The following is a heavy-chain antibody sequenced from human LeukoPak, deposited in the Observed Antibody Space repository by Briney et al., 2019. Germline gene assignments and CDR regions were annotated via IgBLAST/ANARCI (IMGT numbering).Heavy chain of an antibody. CDR3: ARARLHHTYGSGTNFDY. D-gene: IGHD3-10*01. CDR1: GFTFSSYW. Sequence: QTGGSLRLSCAASGFTFSSYWMSWVRQAPGKGLEWVANIKQDGSEKYYVDSVKGRFTISRDNSKNTLYLQMNSLRAEDTAVYYCARARLHHTYGSGTNFDYWGQGTLVTVSS. J-gene: IGHJ4*02. V-gene: IGHV3-7*01. CDR2: IKQDGSEK.